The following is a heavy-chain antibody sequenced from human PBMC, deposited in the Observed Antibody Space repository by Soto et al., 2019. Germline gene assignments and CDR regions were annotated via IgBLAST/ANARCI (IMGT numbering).Heavy chain of an antibody. Sequence: QVQLVESGGGVVQPGRSLRLSCAASGFTFSSYGMHWVRQAPGKGLEWVAVIWYDGSNKYYADSVKGRFTISRDNSKNTLYLQMNSLRAEDTAVYYCARDLAIFGVGIFDYWGQGTLVTVSS. CDR3: ARDLAIFGVGIFDY. V-gene: IGHV3-33*01. CDR1: GFTFSSYG. D-gene: IGHD3-3*01. J-gene: IGHJ4*02. CDR2: IWYDGSNK.